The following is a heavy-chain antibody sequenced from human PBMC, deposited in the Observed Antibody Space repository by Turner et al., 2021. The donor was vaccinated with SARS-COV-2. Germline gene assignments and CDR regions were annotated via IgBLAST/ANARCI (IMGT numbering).Heavy chain of an antibody. J-gene: IGHJ4*02. CDR3: AREGAWGDGYPNDY. V-gene: IGHV3-30*04. CDR1: GFTFSSWG. Sequence: QVQLVESGGVVAQPGRSLSFPCTASGFTFSSWGLHGVRQAPGKELGWVAVISYDGRSKYYADSVKGRFTISRDNSKNTLYLQMNSLRAEDTAVYYCAREGAWGDGYPNDYWGQGTLVTVSS. CDR2: ISYDGRSK. D-gene: IGHD5-12*01.